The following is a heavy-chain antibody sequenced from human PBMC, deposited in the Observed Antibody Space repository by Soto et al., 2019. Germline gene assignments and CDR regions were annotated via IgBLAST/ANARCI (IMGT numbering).Heavy chain of an antibody. CDR1: GFTFTSYA. V-gene: IGHV3-23*01. Sequence: GGSLRLSCAASGFTFTSYAMNWVRQAPGKGLEWVSGISGSGATTYYADSVKGRFSISRDKSKNTLYLYMNSLRAEDTAVYYCAKDRDLVTTIHPAFYFDYWGQGTLVTVSS. D-gene: IGHD4-17*01. CDR3: AKDRDLVTTIHPAFYFDY. J-gene: IGHJ4*02. CDR2: ISGSGATT.